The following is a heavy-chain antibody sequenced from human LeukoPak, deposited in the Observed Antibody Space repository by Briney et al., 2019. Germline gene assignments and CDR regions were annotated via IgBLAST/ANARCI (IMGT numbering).Heavy chain of an antibody. CDR3: ARDRNLYSGSFAS. CDR1: GYTFSGDY. Sequence: ASVKVSCKASGYTFSGDYMHWVRQAPGQGLEWMGRINPNSGGTNYAQKFQGRVTMTRDTSISTAYMELSRLTSDDTAVHYCARDRNLYSGSFASWGQGTLVTVSS. V-gene: IGHV1-2*06. CDR2: INPNSGGT. D-gene: IGHD1-26*01. J-gene: IGHJ4*02.